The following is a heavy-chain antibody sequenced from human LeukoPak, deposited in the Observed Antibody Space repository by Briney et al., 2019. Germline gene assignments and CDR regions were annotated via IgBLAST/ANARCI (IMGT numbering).Heavy chain of an antibody. J-gene: IGHJ3*02. D-gene: IGHD1-14*01. V-gene: IGHV4-59*08. CDR3: ARFGGNRFFDI. CDR1: GGSISSYY. CDR2: IYYSGST. Sequence: SETLSLTCTVSGGSISSYYWSWIRQPPGKGLEWIGYIYYSGSTNYNPSLKSRVTISLDTSKNHFSLKLNSVTAADTAVYYCARFGGNRFFDIWGQGTMVTVSS.